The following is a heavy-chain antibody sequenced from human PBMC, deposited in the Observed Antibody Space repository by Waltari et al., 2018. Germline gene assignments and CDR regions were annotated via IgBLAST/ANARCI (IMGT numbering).Heavy chain of an antibody. J-gene: IGHJ4*02. D-gene: IGHD6-6*01. CDR2: INPKRGGT. CDR1: GYTFTGYY. Sequence: QVQLVQSGAEVKKPGASVKVSCKASGYTFTGYYMHWVRQAPGQGLEWMGRINPKRGGTNYSQKFQGRVTMTRDTSISTSYMELGRLRSDDTAVYYWARVGGEMALALVPDWGQGTLVTVSS. V-gene: IGHV1-2*06. CDR3: ARVGGEMALALVPD.